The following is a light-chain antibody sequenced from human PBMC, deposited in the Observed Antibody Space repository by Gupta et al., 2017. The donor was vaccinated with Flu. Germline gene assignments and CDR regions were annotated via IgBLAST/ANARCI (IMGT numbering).Light chain of an antibody. CDR3: YSTDSSGKYWV. V-gene: IGLV3-10*01. Sequence: GHTARIPCAGDDLPKKFASWYQQQSGQALLLVIYEDNRRPYGIPERVSGSSSGTMDTLTITGAQVEDEADYYCYSTDSSGKYWVFGGGTKLTVL. J-gene: IGLJ3*02. CDR2: EDN. CDR1: DLPKKF.